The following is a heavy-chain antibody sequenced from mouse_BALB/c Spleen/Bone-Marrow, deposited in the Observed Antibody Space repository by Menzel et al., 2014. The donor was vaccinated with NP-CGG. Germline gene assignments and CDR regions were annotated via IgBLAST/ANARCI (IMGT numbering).Heavy chain of an antibody. J-gene: IGHJ4*01. CDR2: INPYNDGT. D-gene: IGHD2-4*01. CDR1: GYGFTSYV. Sequence: EVQLQQSGPELVKTGASVKMSCKASGYGFTSYVMHWVKQKPGQGLQWIGYINPYNDGTKYNEKFKGKATLTSDKSSSTAYLELSSLTSADSAVYYCGRGVYYDYDEGAMDYWGQGTSVTVSS. CDR3: GRGVYYDYDEGAMDY. V-gene: IGHV1-14*01.